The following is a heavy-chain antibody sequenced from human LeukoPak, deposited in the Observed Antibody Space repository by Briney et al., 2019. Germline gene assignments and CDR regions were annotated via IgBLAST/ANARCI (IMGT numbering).Heavy chain of an antibody. D-gene: IGHD5-12*01. CDR2: MNPNSGNT. CDR3: AREGLNKVATVPAGYYMDV. J-gene: IGHJ6*03. CDR1: GYTFTSYD. Sequence: GASVKVSCKASGYTFTSYDINWVRQATGQGLEWMGWMNPNSGNTGYAQKFQGRATMTRNTSISTAYMELSSLRSEDTAVYYCAREGLNKVATVPAGYYMDVWGKGTTVTISS. V-gene: IGHV1-8*01.